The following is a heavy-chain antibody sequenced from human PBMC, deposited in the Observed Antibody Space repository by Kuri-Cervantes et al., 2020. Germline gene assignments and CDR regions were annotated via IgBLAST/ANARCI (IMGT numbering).Heavy chain of an antibody. CDR2: ISGSGGST. Sequence: GESLKISCAASGFTFDDYAMHWVRQAPGKGLEWVSAISGSGGSTYYADSVKGRFTISRDNSKNTLYLQMNSLRDEDTAVYYCARCSGSYSDWFDPWGQGTLVTVSS. CDR3: ARCSGSYSDWFDP. J-gene: IGHJ5*02. V-gene: IGHV3-23*01. CDR1: GFTFDDYA. D-gene: IGHD1-26*01.